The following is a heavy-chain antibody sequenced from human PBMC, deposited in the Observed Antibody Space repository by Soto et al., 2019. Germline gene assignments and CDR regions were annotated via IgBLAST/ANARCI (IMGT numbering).Heavy chain of an antibody. CDR1: GYTLTELS. V-gene: IGHV1-24*01. J-gene: IGHJ4*02. Sequence: ASVKVSCKVSGYTLTELSMHWVRQAPGKGLEWMGGFDPEDGETIYAQKFQGRVTMTEDTSTDTAYMELSSLRSEDTAVYYCATVRAYCGGDCYYFDYWGQGTLVPVSS. CDR3: ATVRAYCGGDCYYFDY. D-gene: IGHD2-21*02. CDR2: FDPEDGET.